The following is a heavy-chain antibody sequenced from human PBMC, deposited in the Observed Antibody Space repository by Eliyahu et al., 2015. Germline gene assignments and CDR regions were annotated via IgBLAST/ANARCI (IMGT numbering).Heavy chain of an antibody. CDR1: GGSFXGYY. V-gene: IGHV4-34*01. CDR2: INHSGST. D-gene: IGHD2-15*01. CDR3: ARFTPRRLHYCSGGSCYSTRDAFDI. Sequence: QVQLQQWGAGLLKPSETLSLTCAVXGGSFXGYYXSWIXQPQGKGLEWIGEINHSGSTNYNPSLKSRVTISVDTSKNQFSLKLSSVTAADTAVYYCARFTPRRLHYCSGGSCYSTRDAFDIWGQGTMVTVSS. J-gene: IGHJ3*02.